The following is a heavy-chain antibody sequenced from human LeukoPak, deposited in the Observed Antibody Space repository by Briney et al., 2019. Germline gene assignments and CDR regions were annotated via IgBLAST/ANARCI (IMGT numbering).Heavy chain of an antibody. CDR3: ARAPTVTGHDFNFDY. D-gene: IGHD4-11*01. J-gene: IGHJ4*02. V-gene: IGHV1-2*02. CDR1: GYTFTGYY. CDR2: INPNSGGT. Sequence: ASVKVSCKASGYTFTGYYMHWVRQAPGQGLEWMGWINPNSGGTNYAQKFQGRVTMTRDTSISTAYMELSRLRSDDTAVYYCARAPTVTGHDFNFDYWGQGTLVTVSS.